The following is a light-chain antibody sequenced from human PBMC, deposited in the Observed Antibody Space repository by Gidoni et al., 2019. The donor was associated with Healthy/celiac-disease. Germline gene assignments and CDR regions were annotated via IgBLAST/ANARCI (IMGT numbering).Light chain of an antibody. CDR2: AAS. V-gene: IGKV1-39*01. CDR3: QQSYSTPRT. CDR1: QSISSY. J-gene: IGKJ1*01. Sequence: SKMTPSPSSLSASVGDRVTITCRASQSISSYLNWYQQKPGKAPKLLIYAASSLQSGVPSRFSGSGSGTDFTLTISRLQPEDFATYYCQQSYSTPRTFGEGTKVEIK.